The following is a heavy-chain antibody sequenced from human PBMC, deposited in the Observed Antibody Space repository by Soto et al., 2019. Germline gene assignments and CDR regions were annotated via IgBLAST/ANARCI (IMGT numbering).Heavy chain of an antibody. CDR3: ASSDPFYFFEY. Sequence: PSETLSLTCTVSGVSISGGGHYWGWIRQPPGKGLEWIGFMYYTGDTYYNPSLKGRITISVDTSVNQFSLELTSMTAADTAVHCCASSDPFYFFEYWGLGTLVTVSS. CDR2: MYYTGDT. V-gene: IGHV4-31*03. CDR1: GVSISGGGHY. J-gene: IGHJ4*02.